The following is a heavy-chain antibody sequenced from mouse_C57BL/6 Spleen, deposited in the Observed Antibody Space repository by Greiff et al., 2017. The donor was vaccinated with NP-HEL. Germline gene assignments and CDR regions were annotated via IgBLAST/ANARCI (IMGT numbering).Heavy chain of an antibody. Sequence: QVQLQQPGAELVKPGASVKLSCKASGYTFTSYWMHWVKQRPGRGLEWIGRIAPNSGGTKYPEKFKSKATLTVDKPSSTAYMQLSSLTSEDSAGYYCARAYDYDGMDYWGQGTSVTVSS. CDR3: ARAYDYDGMDY. J-gene: IGHJ4*01. CDR2: IAPNSGGT. V-gene: IGHV1-72*01. CDR1: GYTFTSYW.